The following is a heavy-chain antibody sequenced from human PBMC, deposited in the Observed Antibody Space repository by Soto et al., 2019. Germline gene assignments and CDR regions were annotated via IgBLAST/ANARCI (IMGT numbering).Heavy chain of an antibody. CDR3: ARDQEGNNWFDP. J-gene: IGHJ5*02. V-gene: IGHV4-30-2*01. CDR1: DTSIRSGGYS. Sequence: NPSEPLSLTCAVPDTSIRSGGYSWSWIRQPPGKGLEWIEYIYHSGSTYYNPSLKSRVTTSVDRSKNQLSLKLSYVAAADTAVYYGARDQEGNNWFDPWGQGTLVTVSS. CDR2: IYHSGST.